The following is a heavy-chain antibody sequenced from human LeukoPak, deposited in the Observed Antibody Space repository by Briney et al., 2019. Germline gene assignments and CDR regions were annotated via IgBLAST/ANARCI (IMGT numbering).Heavy chain of an antibody. J-gene: IGHJ6*02. CDR1: GYTFHSYW. V-gene: IGHV5-51*01. Sequence: GESLKISCKGSGYTFHSYWIAWVRQMPGKGLEWMGIIHPGDSDTTYSPSFQGQVTISADKSISTAYLQWSSLKASDTAMYYCARRDGYCSSTSCYADYYYGMDVWGQGTTVTVSS. CDR2: IHPGDSDT. CDR3: ARRDGYCSSTSCYADYYYGMDV. D-gene: IGHD2-2*01.